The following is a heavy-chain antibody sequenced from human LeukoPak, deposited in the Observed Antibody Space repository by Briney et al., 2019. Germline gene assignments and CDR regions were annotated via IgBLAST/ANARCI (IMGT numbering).Heavy chain of an antibody. J-gene: IGHJ3*02. D-gene: IGHD2-21*02. Sequence: GGSLRLSCAASGFTFSSYEMNWVRQAPGKGLEWVSSISSSSSYIYYADSVKGRFTISRDNAKNSLYLQMNSLRAEDTAVYYCASAVVVTAGRAFDIWGQGTMVTVSS. V-gene: IGHV3-21*01. CDR1: GFTFSSYE. CDR2: ISSSSSYI. CDR3: ASAVVVTAGRAFDI.